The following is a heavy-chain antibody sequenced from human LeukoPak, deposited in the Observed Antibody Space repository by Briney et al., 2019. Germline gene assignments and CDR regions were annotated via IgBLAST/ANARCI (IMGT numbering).Heavy chain of an antibody. CDR1: GFTFSNAW. J-gene: IGHJ4*02. Sequence: GGSLRLSCAASGFTFSNAWMSWVRQAPGKGLERVGRIKSKIDGGTTDYVTPVKGRFTISRDDSKNTLYLQMNNLRAEDTAMYYCARDFRFLDDYWGQGTLVTVSS. D-gene: IGHD3-3*01. V-gene: IGHV3-15*01. CDR2: IKSKIDGGTT. CDR3: ARDFRFLDDY.